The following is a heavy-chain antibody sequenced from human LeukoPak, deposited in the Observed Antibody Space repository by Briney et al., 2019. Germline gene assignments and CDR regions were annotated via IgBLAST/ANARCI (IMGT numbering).Heavy chain of an antibody. J-gene: IGHJ4*02. D-gene: IGHD1-26*01. CDR3: ARQGRSGASYSGLDS. Sequence: SQTLSLTCAISGDSVSSNSAAWNWIRQSPSRGLEWLGRTYYRSSWYNDYTLSLRGRITVDPDTSKNQFSLQLNPVSPEDTAVYYCARQGRSGASYSGLDSWGQGTLVTVSS. CDR2: TYYRSSWYN. CDR1: GDSVSSNSAA. V-gene: IGHV6-1*01.